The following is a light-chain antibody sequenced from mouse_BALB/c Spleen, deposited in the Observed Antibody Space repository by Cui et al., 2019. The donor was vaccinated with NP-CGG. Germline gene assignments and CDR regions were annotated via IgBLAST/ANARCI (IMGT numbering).Light chain of an antibody. Sequence: QAVVTQESELTTSPGETVTLTCRSSIGAVTTSNYANWVQEKPDHLFTGLIGGTNNRAPGGPARFSGSLIGDKAALTITGAQTEDEAIYFCALWYSNHWVFGGGTKLTVL. V-gene: IGLV1*01. CDR3: ALWYSNHWV. CDR1: IGAVTTSNY. CDR2: GTN. J-gene: IGLJ1*01.